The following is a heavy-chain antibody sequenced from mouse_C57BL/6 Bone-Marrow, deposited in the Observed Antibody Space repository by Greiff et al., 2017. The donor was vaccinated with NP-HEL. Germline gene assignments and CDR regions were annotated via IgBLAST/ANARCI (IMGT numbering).Heavy chain of an antibody. J-gene: IGHJ3*01. CDR3: ARGGYEYGRAFAY. CDR2: IYPRSGNT. V-gene: IGHV1-81*01. D-gene: IGHD1-1*01. CDR1: GYTFTSYG. Sequence: QVQLQQSGAELARPGASVKLSCKASGYTFTSYGISWVKQRTGQGLEWIGEIYPRSGNTYYNEKFKGKATLTVDKSSSTAYMELRSLTSEDSAVYYCARGGYEYGRAFAYWGQGTLVTVSA.